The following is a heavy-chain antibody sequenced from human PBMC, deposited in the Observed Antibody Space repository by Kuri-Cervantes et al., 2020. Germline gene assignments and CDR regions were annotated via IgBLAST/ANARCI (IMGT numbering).Heavy chain of an antibody. CDR2: INPSGGST. V-gene: IGHV1-46*01. J-gene: IGHJ5*02. Sequence: KISWAASGFTFTSYYMHWVRPAPGQGLELMGIINPSGGSTSYAQKFQGRVTMTRDTSTSTVYMELSSLRSEDTAVYCCARDGGLQLASFDPWGQGTLVTVSS. CDR1: GFTFTSYY. CDR3: ARDGGLQLASFDP. D-gene: IGHD6-13*01.